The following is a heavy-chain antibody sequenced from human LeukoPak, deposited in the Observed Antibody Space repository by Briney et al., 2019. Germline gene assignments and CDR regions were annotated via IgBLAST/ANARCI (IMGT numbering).Heavy chain of an antibody. CDR2: IYSADST. J-gene: IGHJ1*01. CDR1: GFTVSSNY. CDR3: ATVEYYDSSGSCYFQH. D-gene: IGHD3-22*01. Sequence: GGSLRRSCAASGFTVSSNYMSWVRQAPGKGLESVSVIYSADSTYYADSVKGRFTISRDNSKNTLYLQVNSLRAEDTAVYYCATVEYYDSSGSCYFQHWGQGTLLTVSS. V-gene: IGHV3-53*01.